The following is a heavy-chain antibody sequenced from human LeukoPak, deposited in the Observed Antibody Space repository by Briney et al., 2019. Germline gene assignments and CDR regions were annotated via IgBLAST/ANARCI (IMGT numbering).Heavy chain of an antibody. CDR3: TTDRMWLYIDF. CDR2: ISVGGST. J-gene: IGHJ4*02. Sequence: GGSLRLSCAASGFTFSDHAMSWVRQAPGKGLEWVSGISVGGSTYYADSVKGQFTISKANSKNTVYLQMNSLRAEDTAVYYCTTDRMWLYIDFWGQGTLVTVSS. CDR1: GFTFSDHA. D-gene: IGHD3-22*01. V-gene: IGHV3-23*01.